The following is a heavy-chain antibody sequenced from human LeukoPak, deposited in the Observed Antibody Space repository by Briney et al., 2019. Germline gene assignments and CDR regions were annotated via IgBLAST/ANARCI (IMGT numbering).Heavy chain of an antibody. D-gene: IGHD2-2*01. CDR1: GYTFTGYY. CDR3: AILGYCSSTSCPSGWLDP. Sequence: ASVKVSCKASGYTFTGYYMHWVRQAPGQGLEWMGRINPNSGGTNYAQKFQGRVTMTRDTSISTAYMELSRLRSDDTAVYYCAILGYCSSTSCPSGWLDPWGQGTLVTVSS. J-gene: IGHJ5*02. V-gene: IGHV1-2*06. CDR2: INPNSGGT.